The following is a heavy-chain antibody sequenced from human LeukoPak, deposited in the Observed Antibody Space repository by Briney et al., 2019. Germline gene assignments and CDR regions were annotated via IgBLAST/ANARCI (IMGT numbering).Heavy chain of an antibody. CDR3: AGILAGYYYYYMDV. Sequence: ASVKVSCKASGYTFTGYYMHWVRQAPGQGLEWMGWINPNSGGTNYAQKFQGRVTMTRDTSISTAYMELSRLRSDDTAVYYCAGILAGYYYYYMDVWGKGTTVTVSS. CDR1: GYTFTGYY. J-gene: IGHJ6*03. V-gene: IGHV1-2*02. CDR2: INPNSGGT. D-gene: IGHD3-9*01.